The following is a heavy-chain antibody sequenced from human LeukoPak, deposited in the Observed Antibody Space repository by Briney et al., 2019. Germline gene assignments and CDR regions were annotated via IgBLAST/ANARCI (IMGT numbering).Heavy chain of an antibody. CDR2: INPSGGST. CDR1: GYTFTSYY. D-gene: IGHD3-22*01. V-gene: IGHV1-46*01. J-gene: IGHJ4*02. CDR3: ARDGGTSGYYYVPWDY. Sequence: ASVKVSCKASGYTFTSYYMHWARQAPGQGLEWMGIINPSGGSTSYAQKFQGRVTMTRDMSTSTVYMELSSLRSEDTAVYYCARDGGTSGYYYVPWDYWGQGTLVTVSS.